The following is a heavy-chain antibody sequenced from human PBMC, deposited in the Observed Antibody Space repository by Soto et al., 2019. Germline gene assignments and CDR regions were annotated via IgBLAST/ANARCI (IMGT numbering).Heavy chain of an antibody. CDR1: GFIFTNYA. CDR2: VSGSGGSS. V-gene: IGHV3-23*01. J-gene: IGHJ3*01. D-gene: IGHD4-17*01. Sequence: EVQLLESGGGLVQAGGSLRLSCAASGFIFTNYALSWVRQAPGKGLEWVAGVSGSGGSSSYADSVKARFTVSRDNSRSTLYLQMSSLRAEDTAIYYCAKGADNDDYGVFYVWGQGTLVTVSS. CDR3: AKGADNDDYGVFYV.